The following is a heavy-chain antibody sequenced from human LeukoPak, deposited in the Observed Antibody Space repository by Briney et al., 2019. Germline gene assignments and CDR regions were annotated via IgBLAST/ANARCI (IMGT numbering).Heavy chain of an antibody. Sequence: GESLQISCKGSGYSFTSYWIGWVRQMPGKGLEWMGIIYPGDSDTRYSPSFQGQVTISADKSISTAYLQWSSLKASDTAMYYCARQYFDWLNAFDIWGQGTMVTVSS. CDR3: ARQYFDWLNAFDI. V-gene: IGHV5-51*01. D-gene: IGHD3-9*01. J-gene: IGHJ3*02. CDR1: GYSFTSYW. CDR2: IYPGDSDT.